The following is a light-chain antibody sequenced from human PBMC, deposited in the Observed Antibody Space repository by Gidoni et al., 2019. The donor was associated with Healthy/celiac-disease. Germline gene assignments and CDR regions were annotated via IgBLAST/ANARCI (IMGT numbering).Light chain of an antibody. V-gene: IGLV2-14*01. J-gene: IGLJ3*02. CDR2: EVS. CDR3: SSYTSSSTFWV. CDR1: SSDVGGYNY. Sequence: QSPLPQPASVSGSPGQPITISCTGTSSDVGGYNYVSWYQQHPGKAPKLMIYEVSNRPSGVSNRFSGSKSGNTASLTISGLQAEDEADYYCSSYTSSSTFWVFGGGTKLTVL.